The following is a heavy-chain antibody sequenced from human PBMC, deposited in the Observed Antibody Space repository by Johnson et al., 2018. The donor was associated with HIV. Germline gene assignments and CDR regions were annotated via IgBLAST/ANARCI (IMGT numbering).Heavy chain of an antibody. CDR2: ISYDGINK. CDR3: ARAYTYGAFDI. Sequence: QVQLVESGGGVVQPGRSLRLSCAASGFTFSSYAMHWVRQAPGKGLEWVAIISYDGINKYYADSVKGRFTISRDNSKNTLYLQMNSLRAEDTAVYYCARAYTYGAFDIWGQGTMVTVSS. V-gene: IGHV3-30-3*01. D-gene: IGHD5-18*01. CDR1: GFTFSSYA. J-gene: IGHJ3*02.